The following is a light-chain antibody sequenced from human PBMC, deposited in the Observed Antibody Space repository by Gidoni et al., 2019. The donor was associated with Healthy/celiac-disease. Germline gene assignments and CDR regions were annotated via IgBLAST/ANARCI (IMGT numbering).Light chain of an antibody. CDR1: QSVSSSY. J-gene: IGKJ1*01. Sequence: EIVLTQSPGTLSLSPGERATRSCRASQSVSSSYLAWYQQKPSQAPRLLIYGASSRATGIPDRFSGSGSGTDFTLTISRLEPEDFAVYYCQQYGSSLPWTFXQXTKVXIK. CDR2: GAS. CDR3: QQYGSSLPWT. V-gene: IGKV3-20*01.